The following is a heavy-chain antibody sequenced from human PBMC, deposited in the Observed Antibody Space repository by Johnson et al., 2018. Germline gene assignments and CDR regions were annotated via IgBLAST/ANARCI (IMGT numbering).Heavy chain of an antibody. CDR2: IRGKAFGETT. V-gene: IGHV3-49*03. CDR3: SRASVKTDLGYYDYGMTF. CDR1: GFSFGDYG. J-gene: IGHJ6*02. D-gene: IGHD5/OR15-5a*01. Sequence: VQLVQSGGGLVQPGRSLRLSCAASGFSFGDYGLTWFRQAPGKGLEWIAFIRGKAFGETTEYAASVKGRFTVSRDDSKSIAYLQMNSLKTEDTALYYCSRASVKTDLGYYDYGMTFGGQGTMVTVSS.